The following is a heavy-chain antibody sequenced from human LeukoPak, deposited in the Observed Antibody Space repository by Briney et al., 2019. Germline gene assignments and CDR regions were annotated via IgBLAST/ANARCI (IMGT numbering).Heavy chain of an antibody. CDR3: AKDRLGFLGYFQH. J-gene: IGHJ1*01. CDR2: ITGSGGST. V-gene: IGHV3-23*01. CDR1: GFTFSSYA. D-gene: IGHD4-11*01. Sequence: SGGSLRLSCAASGFTFSSYAMSWVRQARGRGLEWVSVITGSGGSTYHADSVKGRFTISRDNSKNTLYLQMNSLRAEDTAVYYCAKDRLGFLGYFQHWGQGTLVTVSS.